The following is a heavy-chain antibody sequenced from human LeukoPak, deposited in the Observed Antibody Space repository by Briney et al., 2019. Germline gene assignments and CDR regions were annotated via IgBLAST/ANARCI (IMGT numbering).Heavy chain of an antibody. Sequence: GGSLRLSCTASGFTFGAYAMSWLRQAQGKGLEWVGFIRSKAYGGTTEYAASVKGRLTISRDDSKYIAYLQMNSLKTEDTAVYYCNTDKSGPGYWGQGTLVTVSS. CDR3: NTDKSGPGY. V-gene: IGHV3-49*03. CDR1: GFTFGAYA. CDR2: IRSKAYGGTT. D-gene: IGHD5-12*01. J-gene: IGHJ4*02.